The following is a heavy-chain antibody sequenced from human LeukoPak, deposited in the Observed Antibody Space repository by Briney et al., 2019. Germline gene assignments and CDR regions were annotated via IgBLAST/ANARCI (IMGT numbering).Heavy chain of an antibody. CDR2: ISGSGGST. D-gene: IGHD3-22*01. J-gene: IGHJ4*02. Sequence: GGSLRLSCAASGFTFSSYAMSWVRQAPGKGLEWVSAISGSGGSTYYADSVKGRFTISRDNSKNTLYLQMNSLKTEDTAVYYCTTEGFYYDTSGYSPFDHWGQGTLVTVSS. CDR3: TTEGFYYDTSGYSPFDH. V-gene: IGHV3-23*01. CDR1: GFTFSSYA.